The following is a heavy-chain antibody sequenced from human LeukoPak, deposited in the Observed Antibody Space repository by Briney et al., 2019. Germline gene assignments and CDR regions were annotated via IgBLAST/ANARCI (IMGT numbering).Heavy chain of an antibody. CDR1: GGSISSYY. CDR2: IYYSGST. D-gene: IGHD3-22*01. CDR3: ARRYYYDSKLD. V-gene: IGHV4-59*01. Sequence: SETLSLTCTVSGGSISSYYWSWIRQPPGKGLEWIGYIYYSGSTNYNPSLKSRVTISVDTSKNQFSLKLSSVTAADTAVYYCARRYYYDSKLDWGQGTLVTVSS. J-gene: IGHJ4*02.